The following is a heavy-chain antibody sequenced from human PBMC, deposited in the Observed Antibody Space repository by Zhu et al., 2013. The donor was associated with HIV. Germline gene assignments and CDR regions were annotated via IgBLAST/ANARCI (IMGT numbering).Heavy chain of an antibody. J-gene: IGHJ5*02. CDR1: GFSFTGNY. Sequence: QVQLVQSGAEVRKPGASVKVSCKASGFSFTGNYIHWVRQAPGQGLEWIGWINPNSGGTNYAQKFQGRVTMTRDTSISTAYMELSRLRSDDTAVYYCAREWGDCSSTSCLGMVDPWGQGTLVTVSS. CDR2: INPNSGGT. V-gene: IGHV1-2*02. CDR3: AREWGDCSSTSCLGMVDP. D-gene: IGHD2-2*01.